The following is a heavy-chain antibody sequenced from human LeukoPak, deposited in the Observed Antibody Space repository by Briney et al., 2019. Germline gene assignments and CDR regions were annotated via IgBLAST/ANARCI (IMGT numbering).Heavy chain of an antibody. D-gene: IGHD3-22*01. CDR3: ARHDSSGYYMHY. CDR2: INHSGST. J-gene: IGHJ4*02. Sequence: SETLSLTCTVSGGSISSYYWSWIRQPPGKGLEWIGEINHSGSTNYNPSLKSRVTISVDTSKNQFSLKLSSVTAADTAVYYCARHDSSGYYMHYWGQGTLVTVSS. CDR1: GGSISSYY. V-gene: IGHV4-34*01.